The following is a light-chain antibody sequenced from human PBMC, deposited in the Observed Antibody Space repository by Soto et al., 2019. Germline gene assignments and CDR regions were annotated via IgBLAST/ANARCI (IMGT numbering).Light chain of an antibody. CDR1: SSDVGAYDF. J-gene: IGLJ1*01. CDR3: SSYTTSSTRV. Sequence: QSVLTQPASVSGSPGQSITISCPGTSSDVGAYDFVSWYQQHPDKSPKLMIYEVIYRPSGVSNRFSGSRSVNTATLTISGLQAEDEGDYYCSSYTTSSTRVFGAGTKVTVL. V-gene: IGLV2-14*03. CDR2: EVI.